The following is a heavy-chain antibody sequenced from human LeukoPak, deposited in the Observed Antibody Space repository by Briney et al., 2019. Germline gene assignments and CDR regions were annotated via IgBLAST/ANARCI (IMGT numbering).Heavy chain of an antibody. CDR2: INPSGGST. V-gene: IGHV1-46*03. CDR3: AREGAIVVVPAAIVGWFDP. J-gene: IGHJ5*02. Sequence: GASVKVSCKASGYTFTGYYMHWVRQAPGHGLEWRGIINPSGGSTSYAQKFQGRVTMTRGTSTSTVYMELSSLRSEDTAVYYCAREGAIVVVPAAIVGWFDPWGQGTLVTVSS. CDR1: GYTFTGYY. D-gene: IGHD2-2*02.